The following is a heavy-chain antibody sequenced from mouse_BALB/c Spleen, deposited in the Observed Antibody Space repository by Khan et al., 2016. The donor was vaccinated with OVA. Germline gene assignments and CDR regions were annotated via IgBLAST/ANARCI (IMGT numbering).Heavy chain of an antibody. CDR1: GYTFTSYT. CDR3: VRDGAYHRNDGWFAY. Sequence: VQLLETGAELARPGASVKMSCKASGYTFTSYTIHWIKLRPGQGLEWIGYLNPSNGYTNYNQKFRDKATLTADKSSTTAYMQLSSLTSDDSAVYNCVRDGAYHRNDGWFAYWGQGTLVTVSA. CDR2: LNPSNGYT. J-gene: IGHJ3*01. V-gene: IGHV1-4*01. D-gene: IGHD2-14*01.